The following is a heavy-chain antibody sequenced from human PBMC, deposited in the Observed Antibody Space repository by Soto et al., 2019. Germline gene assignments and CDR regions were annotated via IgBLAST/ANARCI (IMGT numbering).Heavy chain of an antibody. V-gene: IGHV3-48*01. D-gene: IGHD2-8*02. J-gene: IGHJ4*02. CDR1: GFIFSTYS. CDR3: ARDRGSTDFDY. Sequence: GGSVRLSCAAPGFIFSTYSMNWVRQAPGKGLEWVSYINSYSSTIYYADSLKGRFTISRDNAKNSLYLQMSSLRAEDTAVYYCARDRGSTDFDYWGQGA. CDR2: INSYSSTI.